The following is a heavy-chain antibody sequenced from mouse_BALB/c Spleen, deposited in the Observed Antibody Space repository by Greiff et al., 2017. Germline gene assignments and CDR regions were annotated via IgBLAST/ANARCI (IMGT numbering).Heavy chain of an antibody. Sequence: QVQLKQSGAELMKPGASVKISCKATGYTFSSYWIEWVKQRPGHGLEWIGEILPGSGSTNYNEKFKGKATFTADTSSNTAYMQLSSLTSEDSAAYYCARWRDYYAMDYWGQGTSVTVSS. J-gene: IGHJ4*01. CDR2: ILPGSGST. V-gene: IGHV1-9*01. CDR3: ARWRDYYAMDY. CDR1: GYTFSSYW.